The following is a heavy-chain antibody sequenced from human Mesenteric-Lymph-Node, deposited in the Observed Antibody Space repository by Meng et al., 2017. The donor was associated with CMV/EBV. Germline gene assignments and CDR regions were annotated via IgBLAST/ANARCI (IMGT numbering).Heavy chain of an antibody. CDR1: GGSISSSSYY. J-gene: IGHJ4*02. CDR2: IYYSGST. Sequence: SETLSLTCTVSGGSISSSSYYWGWIRQPPGKGLEWIGSIYYSGSTYYNPSLKSRISIPVDRVQNHFSLQLRSATAADTAVYYCARVGIGYNSYFDFWGQGTLVTVSS. V-gene: IGHV4-39*07. CDR3: ARVGIGYNSYFDF. D-gene: IGHD5-24*01.